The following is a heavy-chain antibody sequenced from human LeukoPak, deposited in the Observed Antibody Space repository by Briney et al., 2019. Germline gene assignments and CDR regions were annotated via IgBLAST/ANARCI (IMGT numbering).Heavy chain of an antibody. CDR3: ARGSYDILTGYGNWFDP. Sequence: ASVKVSCKASGYTFTSCDINWVRQATGQGLEWMGWMNPNSGNTGYAQKFQGRVTMTRNTSISTAYMELSSLRSEDTAVYYCARGSYDILTGYGNWFDPWGQGTLVTVSS. D-gene: IGHD3-9*01. CDR1: GYTFTSCD. V-gene: IGHV1-8*01. J-gene: IGHJ5*02. CDR2: MNPNSGNT.